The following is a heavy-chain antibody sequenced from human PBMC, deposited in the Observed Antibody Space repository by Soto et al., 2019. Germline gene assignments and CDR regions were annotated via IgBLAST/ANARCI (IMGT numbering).Heavy chain of an antibody. J-gene: IGHJ4*02. CDR2: INHSGST. D-gene: IGHD2-8*02. CDR3: ARDKITGLFDY. CDR1: GGSFSGYY. V-gene: IGHV4-34*01. Sequence: PSETLCLTCAVYGGSFSGYYWTWIRQPPGTGREWIGGINHSGSTNYNPSLKSRVTISVDTSKNQFSLKLTSVTAADTAVYYCARDKITGLFDYWGQGTLVTVS.